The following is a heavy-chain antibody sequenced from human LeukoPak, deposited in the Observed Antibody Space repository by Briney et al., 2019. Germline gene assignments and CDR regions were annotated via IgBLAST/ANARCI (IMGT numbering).Heavy chain of an antibody. CDR3: ARGRIAAPRFYYYYMDV. CDR1: GGSVSGYY. CDR2: INHSGST. D-gene: IGHD6-6*01. Sequence: SETLSLTCAVYGGSVSGYYWSWIRQPPGMGLEWIGEINHSGSTNYNPSLKSRVTISVDTSKNQFSLKLSSVTAADTAVYYCARGRIAAPRFYYYYMDVWGKGTTVTVSS. V-gene: IGHV4-34*01. J-gene: IGHJ6*03.